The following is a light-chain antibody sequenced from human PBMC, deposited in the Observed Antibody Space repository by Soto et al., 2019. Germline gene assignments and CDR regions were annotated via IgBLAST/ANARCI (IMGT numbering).Light chain of an antibody. CDR2: DVT. V-gene: IGLV2-14*01. CDR3: SSYASITTHLV. Sequence: QSALTQPASVSGSPGQSITISCTGISSDVDSYNYVSWYQQYPGKAPKVMIYDVTNRPSGVSNRFSGSKSGNTASLTISGLQAEDEADYYCSSYASITTHLVFGGGTKLTVL. J-gene: IGLJ2*01. CDR1: SSDVDSYNY.